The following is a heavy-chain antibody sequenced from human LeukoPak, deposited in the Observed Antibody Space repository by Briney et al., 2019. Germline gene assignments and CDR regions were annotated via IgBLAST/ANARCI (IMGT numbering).Heavy chain of an antibody. CDR1: GFTVSSNY. Sequence: GGSLRLSCAASGFTVSSNYMSWVRQAPGKGLEWVSVIYSGSSSTYYTDSVKGRFTISRHNSTNTLYLQMNSLRAEDTAVYYCARVGSGWYDFDYWGQGTLVTVSS. CDR2: IYSGSSST. D-gene: IGHD6-19*01. CDR3: ARVGSGWYDFDY. V-gene: IGHV3-53*04. J-gene: IGHJ4*02.